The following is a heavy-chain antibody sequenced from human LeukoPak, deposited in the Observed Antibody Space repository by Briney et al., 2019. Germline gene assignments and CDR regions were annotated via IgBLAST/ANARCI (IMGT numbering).Heavy chain of an antibody. CDR2: INHSGST. CDR3: ARVGTAGTLYYYYYYMDV. D-gene: IGHD6-19*01. Sequence: SETLSLTCAVYGGSFSGYYWSWIRQPPGKGLEWIGEINHSGSTNYNPSLKSRVTISVDTSKNQFSLKLSYVTAADTAVYYCARVGTAGTLYYYYYYMDVWGKGTTVTVSS. J-gene: IGHJ6*03. CDR1: GGSFSGYY. V-gene: IGHV4-34*01.